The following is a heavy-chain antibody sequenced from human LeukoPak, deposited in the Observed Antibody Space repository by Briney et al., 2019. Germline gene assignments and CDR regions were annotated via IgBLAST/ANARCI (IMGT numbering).Heavy chain of an antibody. D-gene: IGHD6-19*01. V-gene: IGHV3-53*01. CDR2: IFSGGST. CDR3: ARDLKTSGWYGDFDY. Sequence: PGGSLRLSCVASGFTVSSNYMSWVRQAPGKGLEWVSAIFSGGSTFYADSVTGRFTISRDNSKNTVYLEMNSLRAEDTAVYYCARDLKTSGWYGDFDYRGQGTLVTVSS. J-gene: IGHJ4*02. CDR1: GFTVSSNY.